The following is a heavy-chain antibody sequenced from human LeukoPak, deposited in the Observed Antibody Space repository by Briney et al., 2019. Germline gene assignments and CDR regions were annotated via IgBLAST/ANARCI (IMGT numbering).Heavy chain of an antibody. CDR3: ARSVVPAAVGYYYYYMDV. V-gene: IGHV1-69*13. J-gene: IGHJ6*03. Sequence: GASVKVSCKASGGTFSSYAISWVRQAPGQGLEWMGGIIPIFGTANYAQKFQGRVTITADESTSTAYMELSSLRSEDTAVYYCARSVVPAAVGYYYYYMDVWGKGTTVTVSS. CDR2: IIPIFGTA. D-gene: IGHD2-2*01. CDR1: GGTFSSYA.